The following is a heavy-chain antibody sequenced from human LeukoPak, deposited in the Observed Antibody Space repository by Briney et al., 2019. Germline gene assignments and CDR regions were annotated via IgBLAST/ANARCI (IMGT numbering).Heavy chain of an antibody. Sequence: GASVKVSCKASGYTLTRYVISWVRPAPGQGLEWMGGIIPIFGTANYAQKFQGRVTITADESTSTAYMELSSLRSEDTAVYYCARDVIAVGAGAFDIWGQGTMVTVSS. CDR2: IIPIFGTA. CDR1: GYTLTRYV. V-gene: IGHV1-69*13. D-gene: IGHD1-26*01. J-gene: IGHJ3*02. CDR3: ARDVIAVGAGAFDI.